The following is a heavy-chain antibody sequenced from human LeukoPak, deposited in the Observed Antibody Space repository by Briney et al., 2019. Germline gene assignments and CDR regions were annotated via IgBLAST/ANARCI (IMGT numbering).Heavy chain of an antibody. V-gene: IGHV4-59*01. CDR2: IYYSGST. Sequence: PSETLSLTCTVSGGSISSYYWSWICQPPGKGLGWIGYIYYSGSTNYNPSLKSRVTISVDTSKNQYSLKLSSVTAADTAVYYCARGVVVPAAMNPYYMDVWRKGTTVTVSS. J-gene: IGHJ6*03. CDR3: ARGVVVPAAMNPYYMDV. D-gene: IGHD2-2*01. CDR1: GGSISSYY.